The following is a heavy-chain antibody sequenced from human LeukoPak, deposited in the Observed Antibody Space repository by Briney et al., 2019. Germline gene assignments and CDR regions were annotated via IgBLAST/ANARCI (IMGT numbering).Heavy chain of an antibody. D-gene: IGHD1-26*01. J-gene: IGHJ4*02. CDR3: ARDLSGSYSFDY. Sequence: GRSLRLSCAASGFTFSNYAMHWARQAPGKGLEWVAVIWYDGSNEYYADSVRGRFTISRDNSKNTLYLQINSLRAEDTAVYYCARDLSGSYSFDYWGQGTLVTVSS. CDR2: IWYDGSNE. V-gene: IGHV3-33*08. CDR1: GFTFSNYA.